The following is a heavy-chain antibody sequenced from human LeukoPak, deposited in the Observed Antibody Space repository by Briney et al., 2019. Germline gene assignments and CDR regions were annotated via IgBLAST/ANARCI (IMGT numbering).Heavy chain of an antibody. D-gene: IGHD1-26*01. CDR3: ARVRGTYYPDGFDI. CDR1: GFTFSSYS. V-gene: IGHV3-48*02. J-gene: IGHJ3*02. CDR2: ISSSSSTI. Sequence: GGSLRLSCAASGFTFSSYSMNWVRQAPGKGLEWVSYISSSSSTIYYADSVKGRFTISRDNAENSLYLQMNSLRDEDTAVYYCARVRGTYYPDGFDIWGQGTVVTVSS.